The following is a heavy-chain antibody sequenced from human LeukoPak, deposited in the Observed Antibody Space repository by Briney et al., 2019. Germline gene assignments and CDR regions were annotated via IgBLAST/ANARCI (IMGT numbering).Heavy chain of an antibody. V-gene: IGHV3-9*03. J-gene: IGHJ4*02. CDR3: AKAPSYSTSWYYFDY. CDR1: GFTFDDYA. D-gene: IGHD6-13*01. CDR2: ISWNSGSI. Sequence: GGSLRLSCAASGFTFDDYAMHWVRQAPGEGLEWVSGISWNSGSIGYADSVKGRFTISRDNAKNSLYLQMNSLRAEDMAFYYCAKAPSYSTSWYYFDYWGQGTLVTVSS.